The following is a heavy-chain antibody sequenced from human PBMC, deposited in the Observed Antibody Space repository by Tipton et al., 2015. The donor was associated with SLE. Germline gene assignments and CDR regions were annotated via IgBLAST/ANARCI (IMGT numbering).Heavy chain of an antibody. J-gene: IGHJ4*02. V-gene: IGHV4-59*11. CDR3: AREDYDSSGYYYADY. CDR2: IYYSGST. Sequence: TLSLTCTVSGGSISSHYWSWIRQPPGKGLEWIGDIYYSGSTNYNPSLKSRVTISVDTSKNQFSLKLSSVTAADTAVYYCAREDYDSSGYYYADYWGQGTRATVSS. CDR1: GGSISSHY. D-gene: IGHD3-22*01.